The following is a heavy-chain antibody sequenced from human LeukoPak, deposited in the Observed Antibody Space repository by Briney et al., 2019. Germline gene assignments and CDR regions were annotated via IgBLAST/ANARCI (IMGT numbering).Heavy chain of an antibody. CDR3: ARHPPTMIVVVTPDAFDI. D-gene: IGHD3-22*01. CDR2: IYPGDSDT. V-gene: IGHV5-51*01. Sequence: PGESLKISCKGSGYSFISYWIGWVRQMPGKGLEWMGIIYPGDSDTRYSPSFQGQVTISADKSISTAYLQWSSLKASDTAMYYCARHPPTMIVVVTPDAFDIWGQGTMVTVSS. CDR1: GYSFISYW. J-gene: IGHJ3*02.